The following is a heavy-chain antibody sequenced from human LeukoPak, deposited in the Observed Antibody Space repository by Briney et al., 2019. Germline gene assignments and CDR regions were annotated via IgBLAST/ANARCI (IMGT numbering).Heavy chain of an antibody. D-gene: IGHD6-19*01. V-gene: IGHV3-30*04. J-gene: IGHJ4*02. CDR2: IPYDGSNK. CDR1: GFTFSSYA. Sequence: GRSLRLSCAASGFTFSSYAMHWVRQAPGKGLEWVAVIPYDGSNKYYADSVKGRFTISRDNSKNTLYLQMNSLRAEDTAVYYCARSPSSGWYYFDYWGQGTLVTVSS. CDR3: ARSPSSGWYYFDY.